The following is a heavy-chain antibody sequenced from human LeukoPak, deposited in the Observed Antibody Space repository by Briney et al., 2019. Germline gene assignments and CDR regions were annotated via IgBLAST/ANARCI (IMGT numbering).Heavy chain of an antibody. V-gene: IGHV1-3*01. CDR3: AREARSSSSYSRFDY. Sequence: AASVKVSCKASGYTFTSYAMHWVRQAPGQRLEWMGWINAGNGNTKYSQKFQGRVTITRDTSASTAYMELSSLRSEDTAVYYCAREARSSSSYSRFDYWGQGTLVTVSS. CDR1: GYTFTSYA. J-gene: IGHJ4*02. D-gene: IGHD6-13*01. CDR2: INAGNGNT.